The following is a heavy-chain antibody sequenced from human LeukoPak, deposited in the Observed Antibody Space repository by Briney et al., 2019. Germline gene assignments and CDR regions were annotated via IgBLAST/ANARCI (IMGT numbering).Heavy chain of an antibody. J-gene: IGHJ5*02. V-gene: IGHV3-30*02. CDR3: AKGGAAVAGFLVFDP. CDR2: IWYDGSNK. Sequence: GGSLRLSCAASGFTFSSYGMHWVRQAPGKGLEWVAVIWYDGSNKYYADSVKGRFTISRDNSKNTLYLQMNSLRAEDTAVYYCAKGGAAVAGFLVFDPWGQGTLVTVSS. CDR1: GFTFSSYG. D-gene: IGHD6-19*01.